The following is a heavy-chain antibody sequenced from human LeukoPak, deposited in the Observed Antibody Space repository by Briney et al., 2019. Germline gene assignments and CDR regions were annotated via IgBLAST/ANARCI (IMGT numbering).Heavy chain of an antibody. Sequence: GGSLRLSCAASGFTVSHNYMSWVRQAPGKGLEWVSVIYSGGSTYYADSVKGRFTISRDNSKNTLYLQMNSLRAEDTAVYYCARDEYCSGGSCRPNDYWGQGTLVTVSS. D-gene: IGHD2-15*01. CDR1: GFTVSHNY. CDR2: IYSGGST. CDR3: ARDEYCSGGSCRPNDY. V-gene: IGHV3-66*01. J-gene: IGHJ4*02.